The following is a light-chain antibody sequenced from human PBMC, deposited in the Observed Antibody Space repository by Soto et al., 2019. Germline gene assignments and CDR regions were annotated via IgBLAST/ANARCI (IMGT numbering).Light chain of an antibody. CDR3: SSYAGSNLGV. CDR1: SSDVGGYNY. V-gene: IGLV2-8*01. J-gene: IGLJ1*01. Sequence: QSALTQPPSASGSPGQSVTISCTGTSSDVGGYNYVSWYQQHPGKAPKLMIYEVSKRPSGVPDRFSGSKSGNTASLPVSGLQAEDEADYYCSSYAGSNLGVFGTGTKLTV. CDR2: EVS.